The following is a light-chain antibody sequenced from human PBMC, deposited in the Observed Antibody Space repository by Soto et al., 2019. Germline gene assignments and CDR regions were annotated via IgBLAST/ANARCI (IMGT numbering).Light chain of an antibody. CDR2: EVV. V-gene: IGLV2-8*01. Sequence: QSVLTQPPSASGSPGQSVTTSCTGTKNDIGVYDFVSWYQHHPGKAPRLIIYEVVQRPSGVPDRFSGSKSGNTASLTVYGLQAADEADYFCKSYAGSNTYVFGSGTKVTVL. CDR3: KSYAGSNTYV. J-gene: IGLJ1*01. CDR1: KNDIGVYDF.